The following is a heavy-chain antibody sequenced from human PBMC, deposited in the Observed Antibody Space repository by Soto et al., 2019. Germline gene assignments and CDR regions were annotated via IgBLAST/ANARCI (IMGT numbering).Heavy chain of an antibody. V-gene: IGHV3-33*01. Sequence: XGSLRLTCAASGFTFRSHCMHWVRQASGKGLEWVAVICYDGSNKYYIDSVKGRFTISRDNSKNTLYLQMNSLRVEDTAVYYCERTTSGNAFDVWGQGTVVTVSS. D-gene: IGHD1-1*01. J-gene: IGHJ3*01. CDR1: GFTFRSHC. CDR3: ERTTSGNAFDV. CDR2: ICYDGSNK.